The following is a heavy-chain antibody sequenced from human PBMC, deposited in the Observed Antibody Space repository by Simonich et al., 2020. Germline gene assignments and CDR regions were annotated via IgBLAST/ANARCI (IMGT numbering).Heavy chain of an antibody. D-gene: IGHD5-12*01. V-gene: IGHV1-2*02. Sequence: QVQLVQSGAEVKKPGASVKVSCKASGYTFTGYYMHWVRQAPGQGLEWMGWINPNSGGTNNAQKVKGRCTMTRDTSISTAYMELSRLRSDDTAVYYCASSKLATIDYWGQGTLVTVSS. CDR2: INPNSGGT. CDR3: ASSKLATIDY. CDR1: GYTFTGYY. J-gene: IGHJ4*02.